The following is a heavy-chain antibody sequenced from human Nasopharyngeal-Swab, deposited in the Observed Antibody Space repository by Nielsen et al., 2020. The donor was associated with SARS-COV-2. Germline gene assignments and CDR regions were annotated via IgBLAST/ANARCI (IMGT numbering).Heavy chain of an antibody. Sequence: WIRQPPGKGLEWGGFIRSKAYGGTTEYAASVKGRFTISRDDSKSIAYLQMNSLKTEDTAVYYCTRDEYYYDSSGIDDDFDIWGQGTMVTVSS. D-gene: IGHD3-22*01. V-gene: IGHV3-49*02. CDR2: IRSKAYGGTT. CDR3: TRDEYYYDSSGIDDDFDI. J-gene: IGHJ3*02.